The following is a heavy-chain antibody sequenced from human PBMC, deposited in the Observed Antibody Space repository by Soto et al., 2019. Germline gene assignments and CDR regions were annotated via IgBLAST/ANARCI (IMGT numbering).Heavy chain of an antibody. CDR1: GGSTGSGGYY. D-gene: IGHD2-21*01. J-gene: IGHJ4*02. V-gene: IGHV4-31*03. CDR3: ARADFGDRGLAFDS. Sequence: QVQLLESGPGLVKTSQTLSLTCSVSGGSTGSGGYYWSWVRQHPGKGLEWIGYIYYTGSAYYSPSLKGRVSISVDTSKNPFSLILDAVTVADTAVYYCARADFGDRGLAFDSWGQGILVTVSS. CDR2: IYYTGSA.